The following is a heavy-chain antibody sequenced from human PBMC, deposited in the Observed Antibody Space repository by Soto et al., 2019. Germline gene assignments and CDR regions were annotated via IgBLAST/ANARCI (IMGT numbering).Heavy chain of an antibody. Sequence: ASVKVSGKGSGYTFTDDAISWGRQAPGQGLEWMGWISAYNGNTHYAQNFLGRVTVTTDTSTTTAYMEVRSLRSDDTAVYYCARDTSRIAVAVDFDYWGQGTLVTVSS. CDR1: GYTFTDDA. V-gene: IGHV1-18*01. J-gene: IGHJ4*02. CDR3: ARDTSRIAVAVDFDY. CDR2: ISAYNGNT. D-gene: IGHD6-19*01.